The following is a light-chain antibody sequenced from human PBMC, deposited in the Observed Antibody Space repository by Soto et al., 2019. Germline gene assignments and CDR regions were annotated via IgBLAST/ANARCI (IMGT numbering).Light chain of an antibody. CDR2: GAS. Sequence: EIVLTQSPGTLSLSPGERATLYCRASQSVGSNYLAWYQQKPGQAPRVLIYGASSRATGIPDRFSVSGSGADFTLTISILEPEDFAVYYCQQYTTSPFTFGPGTKVDIK. J-gene: IGKJ3*01. CDR3: QQYTTSPFT. V-gene: IGKV3-20*01. CDR1: QSVGSNY.